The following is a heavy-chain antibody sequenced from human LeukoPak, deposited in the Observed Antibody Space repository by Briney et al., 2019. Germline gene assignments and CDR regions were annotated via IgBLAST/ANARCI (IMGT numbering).Heavy chain of an antibody. J-gene: IGHJ4*02. CDR1: GFTLRSYA. Sequence: GSLRIFFAGSGFTLRSYAMGWVRQAPGKGLEWVSGTSGSGDSTYYADSVKGRFTISRDNSKNTLYLQMNSLRAEDTAVYYCARDNGRVVPASNTLDYWGQGTLVTVSS. CDR2: TSGSGDST. D-gene: IGHD2-2*01. V-gene: IGHV3-23*01. CDR3: ARDNGRVVPASNTLDY.